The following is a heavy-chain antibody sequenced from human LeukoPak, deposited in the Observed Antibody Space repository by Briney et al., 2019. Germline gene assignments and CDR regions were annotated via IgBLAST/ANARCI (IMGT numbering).Heavy chain of an antibody. V-gene: IGHV4-39*01. D-gene: IGHD1-14*01. CDR1: GGSISSSSYY. Sequence: PSETLSLTCTVSGGSISSSSYYWGWIRQPPGKGLEWIGSIYYSGSTYYNPSLKSRVTISVDTSKNQFSLKLSSVTAADTAVYYCARGPTGVDAFDIWGQGTMVTVFS. CDR2: IYYSGST. CDR3: ARGPTGVDAFDI. J-gene: IGHJ3*02.